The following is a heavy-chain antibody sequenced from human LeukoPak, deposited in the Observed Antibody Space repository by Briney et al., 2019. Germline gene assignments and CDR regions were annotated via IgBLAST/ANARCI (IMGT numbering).Heavy chain of an antibody. CDR2: FDPEDGET. Sequence: ASVKVSCKVSGYTLTELSMHWVRQAPGKGLEWMGGFDPEDGETIYAQKFQGRVTMTEDTSTDTAYMELSSLRSEDTAVYYCATGQRYCSSTSCYGKYDYWGQGTLVTVSS. CDR1: GYTLTELS. V-gene: IGHV1-24*01. D-gene: IGHD2-2*01. CDR3: ATGQRYCSSTSCYGKYDY. J-gene: IGHJ4*02.